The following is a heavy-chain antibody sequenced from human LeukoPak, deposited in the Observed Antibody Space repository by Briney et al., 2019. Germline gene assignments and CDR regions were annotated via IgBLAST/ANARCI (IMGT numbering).Heavy chain of an antibody. CDR3: ARGRTMDGSTPPFEI. CDR2: IDPNTGDT. Sequence: GASVKVSCKTSGYTFTGYGISWVRQAPGQGLEWMGWIDPNTGDTNYSQNIQGRATMTRDTSINTAYMEFTSLGSDAMAVYYCARGRTMDGSTPPFEIWGQGTMVTVSS. J-gene: IGHJ3*02. D-gene: IGHD4/OR15-4a*01. CDR1: GYTFTGYG. V-gene: IGHV1-2*02.